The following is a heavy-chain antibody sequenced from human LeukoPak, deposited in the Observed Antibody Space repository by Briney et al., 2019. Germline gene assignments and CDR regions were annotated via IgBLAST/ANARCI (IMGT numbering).Heavy chain of an antibody. D-gene: IGHD5-24*01. CDR2: ISSSSSYI. J-gene: IGHJ4*02. CDR1: GFTFSSYS. CDR3: ARVTRDGYNSLFDY. V-gene: IGHV3-21*01. Sequence: GGSLRLSCAASGFTFSSYSMNWVRQAPGKGLEWVSSISSSSSYIYYADSVKGRFTISRDNAKNSLYLQMNSLRAEDTAVYYCARVTRDGYNSLFDYWGQGTLVTVSS.